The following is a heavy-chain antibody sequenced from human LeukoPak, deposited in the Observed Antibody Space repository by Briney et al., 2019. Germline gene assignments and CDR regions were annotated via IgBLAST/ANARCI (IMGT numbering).Heavy chain of an antibody. CDR3: GQGSTGWSRDT. J-gene: IGHJ5*02. CDR1: GYSFAERG. Sequence: GASVKVSCKASGYSFAERGICWMRDVRGQGLEWRGWISATSGNTYYAQTFPDTLTMTTDASTSTGYMELRDLTANDTAVYYGGQGSTGWSRDTWGQGTLVTVSP. CDR2: ISATSGNT. V-gene: IGHV1-18*01. D-gene: IGHD6-19*01.